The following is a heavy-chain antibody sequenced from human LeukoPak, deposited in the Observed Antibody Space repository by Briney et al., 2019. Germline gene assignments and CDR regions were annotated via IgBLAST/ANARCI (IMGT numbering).Heavy chain of an antibody. J-gene: IGHJ4*02. CDR1: GVSIQSYY. Sequence: SETLSLTCDVSGVSIQSYYWSWIRQPAGKGLEWIGRIYPSGSTSYNPSLMSRVSMSADTSKNQLSLKLTSVTAADTAIYYCARSLVENTCFNHWGQGSLVTVSA. D-gene: IGHD1-26*01. CDR2: IYPSGST. CDR3: ARSLVENTCFNH. V-gene: IGHV4-4*07.